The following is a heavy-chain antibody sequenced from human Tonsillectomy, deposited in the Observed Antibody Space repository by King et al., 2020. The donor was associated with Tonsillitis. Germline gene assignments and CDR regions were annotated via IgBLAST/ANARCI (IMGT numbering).Heavy chain of an antibody. D-gene: IGHD3-10*01. V-gene: IGHV3-30-3*01. CDR1: GFTFSSYA. Sequence: VQLVESGGGVVQPGRSLRLSCAASGFTFSSYALHWVRQAPGKGLEWVTIISYDGSNKYYADSVKGRFTISRDNSKNTLYLQMNSLRAQDTAVYYCASGRMVRAVLINDYWGQGTLVTVPS. J-gene: IGHJ4*02. CDR2: ISYDGSNK. CDR3: ASGRMVRAVLINDY.